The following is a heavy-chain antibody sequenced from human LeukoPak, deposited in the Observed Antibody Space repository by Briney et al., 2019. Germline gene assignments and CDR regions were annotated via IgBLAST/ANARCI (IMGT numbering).Heavy chain of an antibody. CDR2: IYHSGTT. V-gene: IGHV4-38-2*01. J-gene: IGHJ4*02. CDR1: GYSISSGYY. CDR3: VRGVATVVNRFDY. D-gene: IGHD5-12*01. Sequence: SETLSLTCAVSGYSISSGYYWGWIRQPPGKGLEWIGSIYHSGTTYYNSSLKSRVTISVDTSKNQFSLNLNSVTAADTAVYNCVRGVATVVNRFDYWGQGTLVTVSS.